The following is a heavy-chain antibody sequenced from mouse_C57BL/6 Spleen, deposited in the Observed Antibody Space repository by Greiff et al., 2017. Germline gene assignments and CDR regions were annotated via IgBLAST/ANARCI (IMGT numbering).Heavy chain of an antibody. Sequence: VKLMESGPGLVQPSQSLSITCTVSGFSLTSYGVHWVRQSPGKGLEWLGVIWSGGSTANNAALISRLSISNDNSKSQVFFKMNNLQAYDTAIYYCAKKGEYYAMDYWGQGTSVTVSS. J-gene: IGHJ4*01. CDR1: GFSLTSYG. V-gene: IGHV2-2*01. CDR2: IWSGGST. CDR3: AKKGEYYAMDY.